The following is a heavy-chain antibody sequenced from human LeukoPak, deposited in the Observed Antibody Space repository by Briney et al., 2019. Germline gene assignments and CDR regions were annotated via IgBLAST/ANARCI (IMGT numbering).Heavy chain of an antibody. J-gene: IGHJ3*02. D-gene: IGHD1-1*01. CDR1: GGTFRSYA. CDR3: ARPSLPNWNDVGRAFDI. CDR2: IIPMINTP. V-gene: IGHV1-69*13. Sequence: VASVKVSCKASGGTFRSYAINWVRQAPGKGLEWMGGIIPMINTPKFAQRFQGRVTITADESTSTAYMELSSLRSEDTAVYYCARPSLPNWNDVGRAFDIWGQGTMVTVSS.